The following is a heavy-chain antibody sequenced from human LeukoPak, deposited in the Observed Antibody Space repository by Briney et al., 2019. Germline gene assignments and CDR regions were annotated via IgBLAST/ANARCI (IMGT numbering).Heavy chain of an antibody. D-gene: IGHD3-10*01. V-gene: IGHV3-21*01. Sequence: PRGSLRLSCAASGFTFSSYSMNWVRQAPGQGLEWVSSISSSSSYIYYADSVKGRFTISRDNAKNSLYLQMNSLRAEDTAVYYCASLRRDYYGSGSNDYWGQGTLVTVSS. CDR1: GFTFSSYS. CDR2: ISSSSSYI. CDR3: ASLRRDYYGSGSNDY. J-gene: IGHJ4*02.